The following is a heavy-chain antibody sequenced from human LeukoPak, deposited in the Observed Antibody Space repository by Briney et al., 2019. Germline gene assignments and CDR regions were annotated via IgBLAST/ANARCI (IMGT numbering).Heavy chain of an antibody. CDR3: ARTYYYGSGRSFANCLFDY. Sequence: KPGRSLRLSCTASGFTFGDYSVNWVRQAPGKGLEWVSSIIISSSYIYYADSVKGRFTISRDNAKNSLYLQMNSLRAEDTAVYYCARTYYYGSGRSFANCLFDYWGQGTLVTVSS. CDR2: IIISSSYI. CDR1: GFTFGDYS. D-gene: IGHD3-10*01. J-gene: IGHJ4*02. V-gene: IGHV3-21*01.